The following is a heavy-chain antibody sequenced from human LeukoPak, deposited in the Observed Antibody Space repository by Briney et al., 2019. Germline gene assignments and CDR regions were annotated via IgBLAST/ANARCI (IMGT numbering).Heavy chain of an antibody. CDR3: AKGRTICWWFDASAI. J-gene: IGHJ3*02. Sequence: GGSLRLSCAASGFTFSSYGMHWVRQAPGKGLEWVAVISHDGGRPSYADSVKGRFTISRDNSKNTLYLQMSSLGPEDTAVYYCAKGRTICWWFDASAIWGQGTMVTVSS. CDR2: ISHDGGRP. D-gene: IGHD2-21*01. CDR1: GFTFSSYG. V-gene: IGHV3-30*18.